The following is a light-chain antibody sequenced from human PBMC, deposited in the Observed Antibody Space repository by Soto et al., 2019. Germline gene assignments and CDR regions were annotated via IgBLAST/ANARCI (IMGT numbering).Light chain of an antibody. CDR3: AQGLETPFT. CDR2: LGS. J-gene: IGKJ4*01. V-gene: IGKV2-28*01. Sequence: EIVLTQSPLSLPVTPGEPASISCRSSRNLLHSNGYYYLDWYLQKPGQSPQLLIYLGSNRASGVTDRFSGSGSGTDFTLTISRVEAEDVGVYFCAQGLETPFTFGGGTKVEIK. CDR1: RNLLHSNGYYY.